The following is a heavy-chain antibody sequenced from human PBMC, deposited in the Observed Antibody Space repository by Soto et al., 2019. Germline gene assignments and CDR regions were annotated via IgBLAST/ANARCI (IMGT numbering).Heavy chain of an antibody. CDR3: ARARRAPQLVRYYYYGMDV. CDR1: GGSFSGYY. V-gene: IGHV4-34*01. CDR2: INHSGST. J-gene: IGHJ6*02. Sequence: SETLSLTCAVYGGSFSGYYWSWIRQPPGKGLEWIGEINHSGSTNYNPSLKSRVTISVDTSKNQFSLKLSSVTAADTAVYYCARARRAPQLVRYYYYGMDVWGQGTTVTVSS. D-gene: IGHD6-6*01.